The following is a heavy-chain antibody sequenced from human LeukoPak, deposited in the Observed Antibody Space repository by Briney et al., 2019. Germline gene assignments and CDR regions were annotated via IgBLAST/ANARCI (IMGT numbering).Heavy chain of an antibody. CDR2: IYYSGST. Sequence: SETLSLTCTVPGGSISSYYWSWIRQPPGKGLEWIGYIYYSGSTNYNPSLKSRVTISVDTPKNQFSLKLSSVTAADTAVYYCARVSAFYYYGMDVWGQGTTVTVSS. CDR3: ARVSAFYYYGMDV. J-gene: IGHJ6*02. CDR1: GGSISSYY. D-gene: IGHD3-16*01. V-gene: IGHV4-59*08.